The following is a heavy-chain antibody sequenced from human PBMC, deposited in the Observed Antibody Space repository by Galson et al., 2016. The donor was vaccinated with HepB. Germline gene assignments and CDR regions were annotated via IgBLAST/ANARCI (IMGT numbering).Heavy chain of an antibody. CDR3: AKEGTIFGVVPYGMDG. J-gene: IGHJ6*02. D-gene: IGHD3-3*01. Sequence: SLRLSCAASRFTFSSYAMSWVRQAPGKGLEWVSVISGSGGSTYYADSVKGRFTISRDNSKNTLYLQMNSLRAEDTAVYYCAKEGTIFGVVPYGMDGWGRGTKVIVSS. V-gene: IGHV3-23*01. CDR1: RFTFSSYA. CDR2: ISGSGGST.